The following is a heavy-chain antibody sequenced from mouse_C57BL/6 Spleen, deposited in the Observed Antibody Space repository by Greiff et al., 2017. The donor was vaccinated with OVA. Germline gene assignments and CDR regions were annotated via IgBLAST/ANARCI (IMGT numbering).Heavy chain of an antibody. D-gene: IGHD2-2*01. V-gene: IGHV1-52*01. CDR3: ARVGGYDEGFAY. J-gene: IGHJ3*01. CDR2: IDPSDSEP. Sequence: QVQLQQSGAELVRPGSSVKLSCKASGYTFTSYWMHWVKQRPIQGLEWIGNIDPSDSEPHYNQKFKDKATLTVDKSSSTAYMQLSSLTSEDSAGYYWARVGGYDEGFAYWGQGTLVTVSA. CDR1: GYTFTSYW.